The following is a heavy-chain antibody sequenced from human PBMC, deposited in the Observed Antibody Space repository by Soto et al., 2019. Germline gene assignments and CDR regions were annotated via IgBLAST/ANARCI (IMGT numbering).Heavy chain of an antibody. CDR1: GGSISSGGYS. D-gene: IGHD5-18*01. V-gene: IGHV4-30-2*01. Sequence: SETLSLTCAVSGGSISSGGYSWSWIRQPPGKGLEWIGYIYHSGSTYYNPSLKSRVTISVDRSKNQFSLKLSSVTAADTAVYYCARNIYSYGPYNWFDPWGQGTLVTVSS. CDR2: IYHSGST. J-gene: IGHJ5*02. CDR3: ARNIYSYGPYNWFDP.